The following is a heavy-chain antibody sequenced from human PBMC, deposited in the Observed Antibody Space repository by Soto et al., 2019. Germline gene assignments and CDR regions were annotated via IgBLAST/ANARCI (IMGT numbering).Heavy chain of an antibody. D-gene: IGHD1-20*01. CDR2: ISGSGAET. CDR1: GFTFSSYA. Sequence: PGGSLRLSCAASGFTFSSYAMHWVRQAPGKGLEWVSAISGSGAETYYADSVTGRFTISRDSSKNTLYLQMSSLRAEDTALYYCAKHSVGYNRPLDYRGQGILVTVSS. J-gene: IGHJ4*02. V-gene: IGHV3-23*01. CDR3: AKHSVGYNRPLDY.